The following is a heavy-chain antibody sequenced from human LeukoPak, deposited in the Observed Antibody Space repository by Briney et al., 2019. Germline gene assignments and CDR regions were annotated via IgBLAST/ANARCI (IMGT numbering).Heavy chain of an antibody. CDR2: INLGDSDT. CDR3: ARQTGDKGIDY. CDR1: GYSFSNYW. J-gene: IGHJ4*02. Sequence: GESLKISCKGSGYSFSNYWIGWVRQMPGKGLEWMGIINLGDSDTRYSPSFQGQVTISADKSINTAYLQWSSLRASDTAIYYCARQTGDKGIDYWGQGTLVTVSS. V-gene: IGHV5-51*01. D-gene: IGHD7-27*01.